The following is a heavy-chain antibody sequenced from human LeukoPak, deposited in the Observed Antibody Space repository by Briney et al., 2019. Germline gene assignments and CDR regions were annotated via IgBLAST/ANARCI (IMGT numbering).Heavy chain of an antibody. CDR1: GGSISSYY. V-gene: IGHV4-59*08. D-gene: IGHD3-10*01. CDR2: IYYSGST. J-gene: IGHJ4*02. CDR3: ARLLGPGYYYGSGSYPLDY. Sequence: PSETLSLTCTVSGGSISSYYWSWIRQPPGKGLEWIGYIYYSGSTNYNPSLKSRVTISVDTSKNQFSLKLSSVTAADTAVYYCARLLGPGYYYGSGSYPLDYWGQGTLVTVSS.